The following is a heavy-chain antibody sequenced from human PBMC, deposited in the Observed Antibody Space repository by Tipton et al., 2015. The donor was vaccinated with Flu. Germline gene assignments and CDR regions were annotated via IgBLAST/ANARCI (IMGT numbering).Heavy chain of an antibody. V-gene: IGHV3-7*01. J-gene: IGHJ6*02. D-gene: IGHD1-1*01. CDR1: GFTSSNYW. CDR2: IKQDGSEQ. CDR3: ARDLTNNDGMDV. Sequence: SLRLSCTASGFTSSNYWLIWVRQGPGKGLEWVANIKQDGSEQYYMDSVKGRFTISRDNAKNSMFLQMNSLRVDDSGVYYCARDLTNNDGMDVWGQGTTVTVSS.